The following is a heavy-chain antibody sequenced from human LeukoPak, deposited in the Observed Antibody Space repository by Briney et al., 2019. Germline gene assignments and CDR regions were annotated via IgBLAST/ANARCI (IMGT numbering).Heavy chain of an antibody. CDR3: ARSPPRGAWFDP. Sequence: SETLSLTCSVSGASIGDDYWSWIRQLPGKGLEWIGFIYDSGSTDYNPSLKSRVTISVDTSKNQFSLRLTSMTAADTAVYYCARSPPRGAWFDPWGQGKQVIVSS. J-gene: IGHJ5*02. V-gene: IGHV4-4*09. D-gene: IGHD4/OR15-4a*01. CDR2: IYDSGST. CDR1: GASIGDDY.